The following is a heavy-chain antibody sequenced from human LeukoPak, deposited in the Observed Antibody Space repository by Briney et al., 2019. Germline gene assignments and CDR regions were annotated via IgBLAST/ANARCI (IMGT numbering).Heavy chain of an antibody. V-gene: IGHV4-59*13. CDR2: IYYSGST. CDR1: GGSISSYY. Sequence: SETLSLTCTVSGGSISSYYWSWLRQPPGKGLEWIGYIYYSGSTNYNPSLKSRVTISVDTSKNQFSLKLSSVTAADTAVYYCARGSHYYDSSGYLYYFDYWGQGTLVTVSS. D-gene: IGHD3-22*01. CDR3: ARGSHYYDSSGYLYYFDY. J-gene: IGHJ4*02.